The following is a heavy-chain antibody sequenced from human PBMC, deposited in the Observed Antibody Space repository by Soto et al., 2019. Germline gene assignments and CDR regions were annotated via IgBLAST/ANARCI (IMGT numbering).Heavy chain of an antibody. D-gene: IGHD4-17*01. J-gene: IGHJ6*03. CDR3: ARVSYGDYVVYYYMDV. V-gene: IGHV3-33*01. CDR1: GFTFSSYG. CDR2: IWYDGSNK. Sequence: VQLVESGGGVVQPGRSLRLSCAASGFTFSSYGMHWVRQAPGKGLEWVAVIWYDGSNKYYADSVKGRFTISRDNSKNTLYLQMNSLRAEDTAVYYCARVSYGDYVVYYYMDVWGKGTTVTVSS.